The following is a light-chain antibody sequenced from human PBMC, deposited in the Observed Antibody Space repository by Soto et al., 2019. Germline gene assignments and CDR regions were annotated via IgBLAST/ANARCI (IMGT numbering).Light chain of an antibody. J-gene: IGKJ5*01. V-gene: IGKV3-15*01. CDR2: GAS. CDR1: QNIGNK. CDR3: EGSHTSAIS. Sequence: YRASQNIGNKVGWYQQKPGQAPRLLIYGASTRATSIPVRFSCSGYGTEYTLTMPSLQSEYFAVYYCEGSHTSAISFAGGTRLEIK.